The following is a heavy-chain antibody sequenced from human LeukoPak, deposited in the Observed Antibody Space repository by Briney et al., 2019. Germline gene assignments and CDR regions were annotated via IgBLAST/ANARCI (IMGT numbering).Heavy chain of an antibody. CDR1: GFTVSSNY. J-gene: IGHJ6*03. V-gene: IGHV3-53*01. D-gene: IGHD3-10*01. CDR3: ASGSGSYRTPYYYMDV. CDR2: IHSGGST. Sequence: PGGSLRLSCAASGFTVSSNYMSWVRQAPGKGLEWVSVIHSGGSTYYADSVKSRFTISRDNSKNTLYLQMNSLRAEDTAVYYCASGSGSYRTPYYYMDVWGTGTTVTVSS.